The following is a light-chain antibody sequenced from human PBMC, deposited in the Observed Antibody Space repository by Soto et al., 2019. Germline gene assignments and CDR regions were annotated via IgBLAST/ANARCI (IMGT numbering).Light chain of an antibody. CDR1: SSNIGNNY. CDR2: DNN. V-gene: IGLV1-51*01. CDR3: GTWDSSLSAGL. J-gene: IGLJ2*01. Sequence: QSVLTQPPSVSAAPGQKVTISCSGSSSNIGNNYVSWYQHLPGTAPKLLIYDNNKRPSGIPDRFSGSKSGTSATLGITGLQTGDEAYYYCGTWDSSLSAGLFGGGTKVTVL.